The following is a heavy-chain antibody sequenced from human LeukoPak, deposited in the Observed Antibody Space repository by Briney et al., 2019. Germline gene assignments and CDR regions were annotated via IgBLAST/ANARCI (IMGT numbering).Heavy chain of an antibody. J-gene: IGHJ3*02. CDR1: GFTFGDYA. Sequence: PGGSLRLSCTASGFTFGDYAMSWFRQAQGKGSGWVGFIRSKAYGGTTEYAASVKGRFTISRDDSKSIAYLQMNSLKTEDTAVYYCTRTYYYDSSDAFDIWGQGTMVTVSS. V-gene: IGHV3-49*03. CDR3: TRTYYYDSSDAFDI. D-gene: IGHD3-22*01. CDR2: IRSKAYGGTT.